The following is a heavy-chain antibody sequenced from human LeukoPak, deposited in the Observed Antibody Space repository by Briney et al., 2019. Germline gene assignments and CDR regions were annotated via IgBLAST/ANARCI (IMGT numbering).Heavy chain of an antibody. V-gene: IGHV3-48*03. CDR3: ARSYSSSPTTFHY. CDR1: GFTFSSYQ. D-gene: IGHD6-6*01. Sequence: PGGSLRLSCAASGFTFSSYQMNWVRQAPGKGLEWVSYISSSGSTIYYADSVKGRFTISRDNAKKTLYLQVNSLRAEDTAVYYCARSYSSSPTTFHYWGQGTLVTVSS. J-gene: IGHJ4*02. CDR2: ISSSGSTI.